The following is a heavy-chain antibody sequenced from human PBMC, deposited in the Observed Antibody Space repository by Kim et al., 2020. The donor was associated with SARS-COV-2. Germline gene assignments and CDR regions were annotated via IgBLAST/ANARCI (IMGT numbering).Heavy chain of an antibody. CDR2: IYYSGTT. CDR3: ARDRGGYSSGWYCVDV. Sequence: SETLSLTCTVSGGSISSYYWSWIRQTPGKGLEWIGYIYYSGTTNYNPSLKSRVTISVDTSKNQLSLKLSSVTAADTAGYYCARDRGGYSSGWYCVDV. CDR1: GGSISSYY. D-gene: IGHD6-19*01. V-gene: IGHV4-59*01. J-gene: IGHJ6*01.